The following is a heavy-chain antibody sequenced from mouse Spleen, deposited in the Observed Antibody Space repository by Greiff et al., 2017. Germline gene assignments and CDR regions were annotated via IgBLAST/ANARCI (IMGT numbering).Heavy chain of an antibody. Sequence: VQLQQPGAELVKPGASVKMSCKASGYTFTSYWITWVKQRPGQGLEWIGDIYPGSGSTNYNEKFKSKATLTVDTSSNTAYMQLSSLTSEDSAVYYCGLYNDGSSYCFDYWGQGTTLTVAS. CDR1: GYTFTSYW. D-gene: IGHD1-1*01. CDR2: IYPGSGST. V-gene: IGHV1-55*01. CDR3: GLYNDGSSYCFDY. J-gene: IGHJ2*01.